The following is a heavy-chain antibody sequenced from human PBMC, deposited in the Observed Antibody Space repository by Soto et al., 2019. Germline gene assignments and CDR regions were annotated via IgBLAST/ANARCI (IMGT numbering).Heavy chain of an antibody. V-gene: IGHV3-64D*08. CDR3: AKDSRTRPFGELLRDHHDL. J-gene: IGHJ5*02. Sequence: GGSLRLSCSASGLTITKFGLHWVRQAPVKGLEHVCAIDSTGGTTDYADSVKGRFTISRDNSKNTLYLQMTSLRTDDTGTYYCAKDSRTRPFGELLRDHHDLWGQGTLVTVSS. CDR2: IDSTGGTT. D-gene: IGHD3-10*01. CDR1: GLTITKFG.